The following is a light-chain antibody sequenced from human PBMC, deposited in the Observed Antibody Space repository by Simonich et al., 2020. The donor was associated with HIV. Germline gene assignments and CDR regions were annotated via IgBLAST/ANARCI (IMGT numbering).Light chain of an antibody. CDR1: LSLLHSNGYNY. CDR3: MQALQTPRT. CDR2: LGC. J-gene: IGKJ1*01. Sequence: IVMTQSPLSLPVTPGEPASISCRSSLSLLHSNGYNYLVWYLPKPGQSPQLLIYLGCNRASGVPDRFSGSGSGTDFTLKISRVEAEDVGVYYCMQALQTPRTFGQGTKVEIK. V-gene: IGKV2-28*01.